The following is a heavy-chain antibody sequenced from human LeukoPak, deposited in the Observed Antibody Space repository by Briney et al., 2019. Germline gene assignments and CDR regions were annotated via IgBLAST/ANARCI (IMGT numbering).Heavy chain of an antibody. V-gene: IGHV3-7*04. Sequence: GGSLRLSCAASGFTFSSYWMSWVRQAPGKGLEWVANIKQDGSEKYYVDSVKGRFTISRDNAKNSLYLQMNSLRAEDTAVYHSARGATVTTLRYWGQGTLVTVSS. J-gene: IGHJ4*02. CDR2: IKQDGSEK. D-gene: IGHD4-17*01. CDR3: ARGATVTTLRY. CDR1: GFTFSSYW.